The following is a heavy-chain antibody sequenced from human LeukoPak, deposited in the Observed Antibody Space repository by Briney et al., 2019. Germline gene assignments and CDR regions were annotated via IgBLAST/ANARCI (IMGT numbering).Heavy chain of an antibody. Sequence: SETLSLTCTASGGSISSSSYYWGWIRQPPGKGLEWIGSIYYSGSTYYNPSLKSRVTISVDTSKNQFSLKLSSVTAADTAVYYCARDIVVVPAAPLGFDPWGQGTLVTVSS. V-gene: IGHV4-39*01. CDR1: GGSISSSSYY. CDR2: IYYSGST. D-gene: IGHD2-2*01. J-gene: IGHJ5*02. CDR3: ARDIVVVPAAPLGFDP.